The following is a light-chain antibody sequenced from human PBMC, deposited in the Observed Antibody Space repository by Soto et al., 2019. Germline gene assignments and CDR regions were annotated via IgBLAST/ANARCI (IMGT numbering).Light chain of an antibody. Sequence: QSALTQPASVSGSPGQSITISCTGTSSDVGGYNWVAWYQQHPGKVPKLMIYEVSNRPSGVSNRFSGSKSGNTASLAISGLQAEDQGHYYRSSSSASGIHVFRGGTKGAFL. J-gene: IGLJ2*01. CDR3: SSSSASGIHV. V-gene: IGLV2-14*01. CDR1: SSDVGGYNW. CDR2: EVS.